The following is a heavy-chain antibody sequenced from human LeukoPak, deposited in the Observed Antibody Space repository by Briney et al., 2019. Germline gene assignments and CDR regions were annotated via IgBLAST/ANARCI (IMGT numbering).Heavy chain of an antibody. CDR2: ISWDGGST. Sequence: GSLRLSCAASGFTFDDYAMHWVRQAPGKGLEWVSLISWDGGSTYYADSVKGRFTISRDNSKNSLYLQMNSLRAEDTALYYCAKGRKRGYSYGYCFDYWGQGTLVTVSS. CDR1: GFTFDDYA. D-gene: IGHD5-18*01. V-gene: IGHV3-43D*04. J-gene: IGHJ4*02. CDR3: AKGRKRGYSYGYCFDY.